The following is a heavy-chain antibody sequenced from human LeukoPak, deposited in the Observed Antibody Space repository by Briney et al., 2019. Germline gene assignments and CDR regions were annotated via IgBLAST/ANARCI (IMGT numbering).Heavy chain of an antibody. D-gene: IGHD1-14*01. V-gene: IGHV3-74*01. CDR3: ARVLSCERNPLDY. J-gene: IGHJ4*02. Sequence: GGSLRLSCAASGFTFSSYWMHWVRQAPGKGLVWVSRLNSDGSTTNYADSVKGRFTISRDNAKNTLYLQMNSLRAEDTAVYYCARVLSCERNPLDYWGQGTLVTVSS. CDR1: GFTFSSYW. CDR2: LNSDGSTT.